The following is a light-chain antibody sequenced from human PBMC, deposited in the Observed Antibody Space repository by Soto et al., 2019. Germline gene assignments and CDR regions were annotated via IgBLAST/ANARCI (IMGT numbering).Light chain of an antibody. J-gene: IGLJ1*01. Sequence: QSALTQPASVSGSPGQSITFSCTGTSSDVGGYNYVSWYQQHPGKAPKLMIYDVSHRPSGVSNRFSGSKSANTASLTISELQAEDEADYYCSSYTSTSTPVFGTGTKLTVL. V-gene: IGLV2-14*01. CDR1: SSDVGGYNY. CDR3: SSYTSTSTPV. CDR2: DVS.